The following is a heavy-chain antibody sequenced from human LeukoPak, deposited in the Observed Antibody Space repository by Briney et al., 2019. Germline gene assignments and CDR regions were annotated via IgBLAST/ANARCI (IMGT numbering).Heavy chain of an antibody. CDR1: GGSINSNY. V-gene: IGHV4-59*01. Sequence: SETLSLTCTVSGGSINSNYWSWIRQPPWKGLEWIGYIYYSGNTDYSPSLKSRVTISVDTSKKQFSLKLRSVTAADTAVYYCARENHRAASLDWGQGTLVTVSS. J-gene: IGHJ4*02. D-gene: IGHD1-14*01. CDR3: ARENHRAASLD. CDR2: IYYSGNT.